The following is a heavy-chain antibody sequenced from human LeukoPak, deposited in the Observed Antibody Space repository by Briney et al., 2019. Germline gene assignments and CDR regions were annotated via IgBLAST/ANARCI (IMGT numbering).Heavy chain of an antibody. CDR1: GFTFSNYW. D-gene: IGHD5-12*01. CDR3: ARDLSGPSVY. CDR2: IRPDGGEK. J-gene: IGHJ4*02. V-gene: IGHV3-7*01. Sequence: HPGGSLRLSCVVSGFTFSNYWMSWVRQAPGKGLEWVINIRPDGGEKYFVDSVKGRFTISRDTAKNSLYLQMNSLRAEDTAVYYCARDLSGPSVYWGQGTLVTVSS.